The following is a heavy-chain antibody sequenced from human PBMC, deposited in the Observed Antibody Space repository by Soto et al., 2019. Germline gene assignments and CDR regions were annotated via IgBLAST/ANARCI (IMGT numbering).Heavy chain of an antibody. J-gene: IGHJ4*02. V-gene: IGHV4-59*08. Sequence: SETLSLSCTVSWGSISGYYWRWIRQPPGKGLEWIGYIYYSGSTNYNPSLKSQVTISVDTSKNQFSLKLSSVTAADTAVYYCARSKDYYYDSSSYYYFDYWGQGTLVTVSS. CDR1: WGSISGYY. CDR3: ARSKDYYYDSSSYYYFDY. D-gene: IGHD3-22*01. CDR2: IYYSGST.